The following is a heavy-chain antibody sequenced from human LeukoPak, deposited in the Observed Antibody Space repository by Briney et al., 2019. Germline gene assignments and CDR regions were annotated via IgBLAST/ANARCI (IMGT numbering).Heavy chain of an antibody. CDR2: IFYSGST. J-gene: IGHJ1*01. Sequence: SETLSLTXTVSSGSIRSSSYYWSWIRQPPGKGLEWIGSIFYSGSTYYNPSLKSRVTMSVDTSKNQFSLKLSSVTAADTAVYYCATANFYFQYWGQGTLVTVSS. CDR3: ATANFYFQY. D-gene: IGHD2-8*01. V-gene: IGHV4-39*01. CDR1: SGSIRSSSYY.